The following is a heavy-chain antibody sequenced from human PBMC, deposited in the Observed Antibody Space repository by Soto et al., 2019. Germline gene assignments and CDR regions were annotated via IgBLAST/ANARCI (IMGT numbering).Heavy chain of an antibody. CDR2: IYWDDDK. V-gene: IGHV2-5*02. CDR3: AHIVARSYYDILTGYYKAVFDY. Sequence: GSGPTLVNPTQTLTLTCTFSGFSLSTSGVGVGWIRQPPGKALEWLALIYWDDDKRYSPSLKSRLTITKDTSKNQVVLTITNMDPVDTATYYCAHIVARSYYDILTGYYKAVFDYWGQGTLVTVSS. CDR1: GFSLSTSGVG. J-gene: IGHJ4*02. D-gene: IGHD3-9*01.